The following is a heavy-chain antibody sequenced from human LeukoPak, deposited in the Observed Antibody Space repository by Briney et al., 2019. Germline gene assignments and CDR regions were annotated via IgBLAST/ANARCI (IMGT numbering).Heavy chain of an antibody. Sequence: GGSLRLSCAASGFTFSSYAMSWVRQPPGKGLEWVSSIFPSGGEIHYADSVRGRFTISRDNSKSTLSLQMNTLRAEGTAVYFCAKSPVSSCRGSFCYPFDYWGQGNLVTVSS. D-gene: IGHD2-15*01. CDR3: AKSPVSSCRGSFCYPFDY. J-gene: IGHJ4*02. V-gene: IGHV3-23*01. CDR2: IFPSGGEI. CDR1: GFTFSSYA.